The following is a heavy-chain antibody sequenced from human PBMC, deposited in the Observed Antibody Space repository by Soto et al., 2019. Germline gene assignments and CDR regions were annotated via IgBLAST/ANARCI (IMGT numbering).Heavy chain of an antibody. V-gene: IGHV1-8*01. D-gene: IGHD6-13*01. CDR1: GYTFTSYD. CDR3: ARERSAAGKGWFDP. Sequence: QVQLVQSGAEVKKPGASVKVSCKASGYTFTSYDINWVRQATGQGLEWMGWRNPNSGNTGYAQKFQGRVTMTRNTYISTAYMELSSLRSEDTAVYYCARERSAAGKGWFDPWGQGTLVTVSS. CDR2: RNPNSGNT. J-gene: IGHJ5*02.